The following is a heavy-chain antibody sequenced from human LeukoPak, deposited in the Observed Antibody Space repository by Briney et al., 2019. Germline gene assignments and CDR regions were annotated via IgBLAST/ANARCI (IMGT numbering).Heavy chain of an antibody. CDR3: AKAPYDSTQYDY. CDR1: GFTFDDYA. J-gene: IGHJ4*02. V-gene: IGHV3-9*01. D-gene: IGHD3-22*01. CDR2: ISWNSGSI. Sequence: PEGSLRLSCAASGFTFDDYAMHWVRQAPGKGLEWVSGISWNSGSIGYADSVKGRFTISRDNAKNSLYLQMNSLRAEDTALYYCAKAPYDSTQYDYWGQGTLVTVSS.